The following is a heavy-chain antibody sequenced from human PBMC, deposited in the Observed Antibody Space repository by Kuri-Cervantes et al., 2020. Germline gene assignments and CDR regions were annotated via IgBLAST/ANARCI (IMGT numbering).Heavy chain of an antibody. D-gene: IGHD3-10*01. V-gene: IGHV3-30*03. CDR2: ISYDGSNK. Sequence: GGSLRLSCAASGFTFSSYGMHWVRQGPGKGLEWVAVISYDGSNKYYADSVKGRFTISRDNSKNTLYLQMNSLRAEDTAVYYCARELGRGVISPYLDYWGQGTLVTVSS. J-gene: IGHJ4*02. CDR1: GFTFSSYG. CDR3: ARELGRGVISPYLDY.